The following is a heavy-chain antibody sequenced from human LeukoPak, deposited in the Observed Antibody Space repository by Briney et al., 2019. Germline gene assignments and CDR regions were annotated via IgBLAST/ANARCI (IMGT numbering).Heavy chain of an antibody. J-gene: IGHJ4*02. CDR3: AKDHMVRGVLDY. D-gene: IGHD3-10*01. V-gene: IGHV3-23*01. CDR1: GFTFSSYA. Sequence: PGGSLRLSCAAPGFTFSSYAMSWVRQAPGKGLEWVSAISGSGGSTYYADSVKGRFTISRDNSKNTLYLQMNSLRAEDTAVYYCAKDHMVRGVLDYWGQGTLVTVSS. CDR2: ISGSGGST.